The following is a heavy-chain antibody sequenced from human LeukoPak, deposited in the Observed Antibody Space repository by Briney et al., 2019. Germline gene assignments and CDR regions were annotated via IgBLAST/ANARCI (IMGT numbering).Heavy chain of an antibody. V-gene: IGHV4-39*01. CDR3: ARHPTHYHCSSTSCRRSYWYFDL. D-gene: IGHD2-2*01. CDR2: IYYSGST. Sequence: SETLSLTCTVSGGSISSSSYYWGWIRQPPGKGLEWIGSIYYSGSTYYNPSLKSRVTISVDTSKNQFSLKLSSVTAADTAVYCCARHPTHYHCSSTSCRRSYWYFDLWGRGTLVTVSS. J-gene: IGHJ2*01. CDR1: GGSISSSSYY.